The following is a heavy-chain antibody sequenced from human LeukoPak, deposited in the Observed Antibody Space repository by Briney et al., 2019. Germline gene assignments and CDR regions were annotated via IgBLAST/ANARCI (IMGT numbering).Heavy chain of an antibody. Sequence: GASVKVSCKASGYSFNDYYIHWARQAPGQGLEWMGWINPNRGGTSYAQKFQGRVTMTRDTSITTAYMELSSLRSDVTAMYYCARDTCDGVTCYNWFDPWGQGTLVTVSS. CDR1: GYSFNDYY. J-gene: IGHJ5*02. CDR3: ARDTCDGVTCYNWFDP. CDR2: INPNRGGT. V-gene: IGHV1-2*02. D-gene: IGHD4-17*01.